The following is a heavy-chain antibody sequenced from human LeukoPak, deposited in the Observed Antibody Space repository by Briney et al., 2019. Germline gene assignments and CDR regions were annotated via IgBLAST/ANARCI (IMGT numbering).Heavy chain of an antibody. J-gene: IGHJ4*02. D-gene: IGHD3-3*01. CDR2: IYYSGST. V-gene: IGHV4-31*03. CDR1: GGSISSGGYY. CDR3: ASGLYGQLYYDFWSGYPPGFDY. Sequence: SETLSLTCTVSGGSISSGGYYWSWIRQHPGKGLEWIGYIYYSGSTYYNPSLKSRVTISVDTSKNQFSLKLGSVTAADTAVYYCASGLYGQLYYDFWSGYPPGFDYWGQGTLVTVSS.